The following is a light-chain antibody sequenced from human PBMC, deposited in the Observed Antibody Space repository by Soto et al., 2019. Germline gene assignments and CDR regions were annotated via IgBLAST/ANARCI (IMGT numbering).Light chain of an antibody. J-gene: IGKJ1*01. CDR1: QDISGW. V-gene: IGKV1D-12*01. Sequence: DIQMTQSPSSVSASVGDRVTITCRASQDISGWLAWFQQKPGKAPNLLIYAASILQSGVSSRFSGSGSGTDFILTITYLQPEDFATYYCQQANSFPWTFGQGTKVEL. CDR3: QQANSFPWT. CDR2: AAS.